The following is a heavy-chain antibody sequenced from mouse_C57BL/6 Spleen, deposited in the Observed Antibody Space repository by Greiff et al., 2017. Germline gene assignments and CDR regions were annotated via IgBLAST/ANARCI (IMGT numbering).Heavy chain of an antibody. V-gene: IGHV1-18*01. CDR1: GYTFTDYN. Sequence: VQLQQSGPELVKPGASVKIPCKASGYTFTDYNMDWVKQSHGKSLEWIGDINPNNGGTIYNQKFKGKATLTVDKSSSTAYMELRSLTSEETAVYYCARQLGRAWCAYWGQGTLVTVSA. D-gene: IGHD4-1*01. J-gene: IGHJ3*01. CDR2: INPNNGGT. CDR3: ARQLGRAWCAY.